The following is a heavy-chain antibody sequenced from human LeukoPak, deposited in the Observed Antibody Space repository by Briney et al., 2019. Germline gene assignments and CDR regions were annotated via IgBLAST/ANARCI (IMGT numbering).Heavy chain of an antibody. J-gene: IGHJ4*02. D-gene: IGHD6-6*01. CDR1: GFTFSSYE. CDR3: ARDLYQQLVYDY. Sequence: PGGSLRLSCAASGFTFSSYEMNWVRQAPGKGLEWVSYISRSGSTIYYADSVKGRFTISRDNAKNSLYLQMNSLRAEDTAVYYCARDLYQQLVYDYWGQGTLVTVSS. CDR2: ISRSGSTI. V-gene: IGHV3-48*03.